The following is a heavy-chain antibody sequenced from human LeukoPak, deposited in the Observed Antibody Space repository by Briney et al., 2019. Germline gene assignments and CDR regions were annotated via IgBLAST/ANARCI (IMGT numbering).Heavy chain of an antibody. CDR2: ISYDGSDK. V-gene: IGHV3-30*04. CDR1: GFTFSSYA. J-gene: IGHJ4*02. CDR3: ARGYFYDSSGPNNGWDY. Sequence: PGGSLRLSCAASGFTFSSYAMYWVRQAPGKGLEWVAVISYDGSDKYYADSVKGRFTISRENCKNTLYLQMNSLRPEDTAVSYCARGYFYDSSGPNNGWDYWGQGTLVTVS. D-gene: IGHD3-22*01.